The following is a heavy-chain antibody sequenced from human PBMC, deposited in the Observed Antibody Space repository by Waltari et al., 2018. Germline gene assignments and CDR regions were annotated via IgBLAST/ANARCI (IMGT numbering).Heavy chain of an antibody. D-gene: IGHD4-17*01. J-gene: IGHJ4*02. V-gene: IGHV1-2*06. Sequence: QVQLVQSGAEVKKPGASVKVSCKASGYTFTGYYMHWVRQAPGQGLEWMGRSNPNRGGTNYAQKFQGRVTMTRDTSISTAYMELSRLRADDTAVYYCARGEDDYGDPRGAYWGQGTLVTVSS. CDR1: GYTFTGYY. CDR2: SNPNRGGT. CDR3: ARGEDDYGDPRGAY.